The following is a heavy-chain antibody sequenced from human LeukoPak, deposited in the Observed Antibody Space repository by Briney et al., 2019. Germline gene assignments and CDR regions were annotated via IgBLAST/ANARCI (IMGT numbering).Heavy chain of an antibody. CDR1: GGSFSGYY. Sequence: SETLSLTCAVYGGSFSGYYWSWIRQPPGKGLEWIGEINHSGSTNYNPSLKSRVIISVDTSKNQFSLKLSSVTAADVAVYYCARGGRNQLLINWFDPWGQGTLVTVSS. CDR3: ARGGRNQLLINWFDP. CDR2: INHSGST. D-gene: IGHD2-2*01. J-gene: IGHJ5*02. V-gene: IGHV4-34*01.